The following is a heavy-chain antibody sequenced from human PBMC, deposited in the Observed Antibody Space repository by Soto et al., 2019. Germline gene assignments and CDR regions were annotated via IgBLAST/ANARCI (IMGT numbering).Heavy chain of an antibody. CDR3: ARDWENRGYSGYRFDP. J-gene: IGHJ5*02. CDR2: ISAYNGNT. D-gene: IGHD5-12*01. CDR1: GYTFTSYG. Sequence: ASVKVSCKASGYTFTSYGISWVRQAPGQGLEWMGWISAYNGNTNYAQKLQGRVTMTTDTSTSTAYVELRSLRSDDTAVYYCARDWENRGYSGYRFDPWGQGTLVTVSS. V-gene: IGHV1-18*01.